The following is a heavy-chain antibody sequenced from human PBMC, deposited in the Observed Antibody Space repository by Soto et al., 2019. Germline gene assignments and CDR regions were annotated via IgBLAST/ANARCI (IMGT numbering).Heavy chain of an antibody. V-gene: IGHV1-69*01. Sequence: QVQLVQSGAEVKKPGSSVKVSCKASGGTFSSYAISWVRQAPGQGLEWVGGLIPIFCTANYAQKFKGRVTLSSDESKSTAYMELRSLRSEDTAVYYCARSRVTYYYDRRAFDIWGQGTMVTVSS. CDR3: ARSRVTYYYDRRAFDI. D-gene: IGHD3-22*01. J-gene: IGHJ3*02. CDR2: LIPIFCTA. CDR1: GGTFSSYA.